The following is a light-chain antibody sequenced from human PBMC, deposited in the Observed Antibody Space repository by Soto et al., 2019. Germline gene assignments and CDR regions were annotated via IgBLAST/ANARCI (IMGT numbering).Light chain of an antibody. J-gene: IGKJ1*01. V-gene: IGKV1-39*01. CDR3: QQSFNTPWT. Sequence: DIQMTQSPSSLSASVGDRVTITCRASQSIRPYLNWYQQKPGKAPKLLIYEATSLRSGVPSRFSGSASGTDFTLTISSLQAEDFATYYCQQSFNTPWTFGQGTEVEI. CDR1: QSIRPY. CDR2: EAT.